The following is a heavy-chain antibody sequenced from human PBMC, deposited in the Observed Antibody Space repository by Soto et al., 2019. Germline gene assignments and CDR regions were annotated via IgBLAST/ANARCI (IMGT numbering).Heavy chain of an antibody. J-gene: IGHJ4*02. CDR2: ISGSTNYT. V-gene: IGHV3-21*01. D-gene: IGHD3-10*01. Sequence: PGGSKILSCAASGVTFSSYSMNWVRQAPGRGLEWVSSISGSTNYTYYADSGKGRFTISRYNAKNSLSLQMNSLRAEDTAVYFCARGDPRGGGSAYWGPGTLVTVSP. CDR3: ARGDPRGGGSAY. CDR1: GVTFSSYS.